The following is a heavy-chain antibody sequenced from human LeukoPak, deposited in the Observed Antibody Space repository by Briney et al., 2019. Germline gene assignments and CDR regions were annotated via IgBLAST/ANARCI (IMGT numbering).Heavy chain of an antibody. CDR2: INHSGST. CDR1: GGSFSGYY. CDR3: ASRSGSYYPYDAFDI. V-gene: IGHV4-34*01. J-gene: IGHJ3*02. D-gene: IGHD1-26*01. Sequence: PSETLSLTCAVYGGSFSGYYWSWIRQPPGKGLEWIGEINHSGSTNYNPSLKSRVTISVDTSKNQFSLKLSSVTAADTAMYYCASRSGSYYPYDAFDIWGQGTVVTVSS.